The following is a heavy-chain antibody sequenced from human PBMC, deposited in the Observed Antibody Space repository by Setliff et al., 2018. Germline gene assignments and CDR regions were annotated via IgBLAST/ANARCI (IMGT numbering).Heavy chain of an antibody. V-gene: IGHV3-7*01. CDR1: GFTFSTYW. J-gene: IGHJ5*02. D-gene: IGHD6-25*01. CDR2: IKQDGSDI. Sequence: GSLRLSCAASGFTFSTYWMSWVRQTPGKGLEWVANIKQDGSDIKYVDSVKGRFTISRDNAKNSLYLHMNNLRADDTAVFYCVPGRGSWGQGALVTVSS. CDR3: VPGRGS.